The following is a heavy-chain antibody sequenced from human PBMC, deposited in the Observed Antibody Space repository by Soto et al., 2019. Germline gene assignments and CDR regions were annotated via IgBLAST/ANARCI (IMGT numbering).Heavy chain of an antibody. CDR1: GYTFFTYD. V-gene: IGHV1-18*01. D-gene: IGHD5-12*01. CDR2: ISTYSCDT. CDR3: ARHHGPTTSENWFDP. Sequence: QVHLVQSGVEVKTPGASVKVSCQASGYTFFTYDISWVRQAPGQGLEWMGWISTYSCDTKYAQKCQGRVTMTTNTSTTTAYLEMRSLRSDDTAVYYCARHHGPTTSENWFDPWGQGTLVTVSS. J-gene: IGHJ5*02.